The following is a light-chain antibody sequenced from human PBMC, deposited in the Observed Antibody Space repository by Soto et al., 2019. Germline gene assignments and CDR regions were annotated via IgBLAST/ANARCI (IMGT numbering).Light chain of an antibody. J-gene: IGLJ2*01. CDR1: SSDVGSYNL. CDR3: CSYAGSSTP. CDR2: EVS. Sequence: QSALTQPASVSGSPGQSITISCTGTSSDVGSYNLVSWYQQHPGKAPKLMIYEVSKRPSGFSNRFSGSKSGNTASLTISGLQAEDEADYYCCSYAGSSTPFGGGTKLTVL. V-gene: IGLV2-23*02.